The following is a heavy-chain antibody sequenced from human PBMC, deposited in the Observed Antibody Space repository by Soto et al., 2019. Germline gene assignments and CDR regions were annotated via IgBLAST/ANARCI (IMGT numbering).Heavy chain of an antibody. J-gene: IGHJ6*02. V-gene: IGHV1-46*01. CDR1: GYTFTSYY. D-gene: IGHD5-12*01. CDR3: ARGPVDIVATIVSQPYYYYGMDV. Sequence: ASVKVSCKASGYTFTSYYMHWVRQAPGQGLEWMGIINPSGGSTSYAQKFQGRVTMTRDTSTSTAYMELSRLRSDDTAVYYCARGPVDIVATIVSQPYYYYGMDVWGQGTTVTVSS. CDR2: INPSGGST.